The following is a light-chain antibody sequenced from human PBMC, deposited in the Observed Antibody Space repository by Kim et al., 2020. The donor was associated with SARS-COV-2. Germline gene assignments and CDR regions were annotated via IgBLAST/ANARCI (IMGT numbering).Light chain of an antibody. J-gene: IGLJ2*01. V-gene: IGLV2-8*01. CDR3: SSYAGGSDVV. CDR1: SSDVGGYNY. CDR2: EVS. Sequence: QSALTQPPSASGSPGQSVTISCTGTSSDVGGYNYVSWYQHHPGKAPKLIISEVSKRPSGVPDRFSGSKSGDTASLTVSGLQAEDEADYHCSSYAGGSDVVFGGGTQLTVL.